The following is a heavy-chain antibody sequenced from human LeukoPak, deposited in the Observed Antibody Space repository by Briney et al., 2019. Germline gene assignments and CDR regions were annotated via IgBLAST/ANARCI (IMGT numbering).Heavy chain of an antibody. CDR2: IYYSGST. CDR3: ARSLHYSGWFDP. D-gene: IGHD4-4*01. V-gene: IGHV4-31*03. Sequence: PSETLSLTCTVSGGSISSGGYYWSWIRQHPGKGLEWIGYIYYSGSTYYNPSLKSRVTISVDTSKNQFSLKLSSVTAADTAVYYCARSLHYSGWFDPWGQGTLVTVSS. CDR1: GGSISSGGYY. J-gene: IGHJ5*02.